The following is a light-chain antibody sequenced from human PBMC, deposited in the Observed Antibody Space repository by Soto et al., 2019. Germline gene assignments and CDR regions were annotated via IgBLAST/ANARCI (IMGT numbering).Light chain of an antibody. CDR3: QQYAARSPWT. Sequence: DVQMTQSPSTLSASVGDKGTVTCRASQSLPSTWLAWFQQRPGKAPNVLIYKGSALASGVSSRFSGSGSGTEFPLTISSLQPDDFATYFCQQYAARSPWTFGQGTRV. V-gene: IGKV1-5*03. CDR2: KGS. J-gene: IGKJ1*01. CDR1: QSLPSTW.